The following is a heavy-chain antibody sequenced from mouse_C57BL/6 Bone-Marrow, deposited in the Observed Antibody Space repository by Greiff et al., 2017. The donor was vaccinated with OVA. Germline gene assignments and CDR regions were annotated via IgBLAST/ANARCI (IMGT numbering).Heavy chain of an antibody. V-gene: IGHV5-2*01. Sequence: EVKLMESGGGLVQPGESLKLSCESNEYEFPSHDMSWVRQTPEKRLELVAAINSDGGSTDYPATMERRFIISRDNTKTTLYLQMSSLRSDDTALYYCAHWYFDVWGTGTTVTVSS. J-gene: IGHJ1*03. CDR1: EYEFPSHD. CDR2: INSDGGST. CDR3: AHWYFDV.